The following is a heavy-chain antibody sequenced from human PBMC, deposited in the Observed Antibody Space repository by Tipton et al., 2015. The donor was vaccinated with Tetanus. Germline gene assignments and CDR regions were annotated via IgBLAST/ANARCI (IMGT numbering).Heavy chain of an antibody. Sequence: QVQLVQSGAEVKKPGASVKVSCKTSGYTFTNYGITWVREAPGQGLEWVGWISPYSGHTDYAQSLQGRVSMTTDTSTNTAYLELRSLRSDDTAVYYCAREVYREIDYWGQGTLVTVSS. CDR3: AREVYREIDY. CDR2: ISPYSGHT. V-gene: IGHV1-18*01. J-gene: IGHJ4*02. CDR1: GYTFTNYG. D-gene: IGHD5-24*01.